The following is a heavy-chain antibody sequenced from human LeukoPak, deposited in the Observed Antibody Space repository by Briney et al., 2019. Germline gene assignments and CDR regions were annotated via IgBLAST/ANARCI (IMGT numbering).Heavy chain of an antibody. J-gene: IGHJ4*02. D-gene: IGHD6-6*01. CDR2: IKQDGSEK. CDR3: ARARRVAARPGYFDY. Sequence: PGGSLRLSCAASGFTFSSYWMSWVRQAPGKGLEWVANIKQDGSEKYYVDSVKGRFTISRDNAKNSLYLQMNSLRAEDTAVYYCARARRVAARPGYFDYWGQGTLVTVSS. CDR1: GFTFSSYW. V-gene: IGHV3-7*01.